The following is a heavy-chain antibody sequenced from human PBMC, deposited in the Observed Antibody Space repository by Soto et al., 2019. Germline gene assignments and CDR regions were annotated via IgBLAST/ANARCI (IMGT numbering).Heavy chain of an antibody. CDR3: ARVGSGSYNWRFYYYYMDV. J-gene: IGHJ6*03. D-gene: IGHD3-10*01. V-gene: IGHV1-8*01. CDR2: MNPNSGNT. Sequence: GASVKVSCKASGYTFTSYDINWVRQATGQGLEWMGWMNPNSGNTGYAQKFQGRVTMTRNTSISTAYMELSSLRSEDTAVYYCARVGSGSYNWRFYYYYMDVWGKGTTVTVSS. CDR1: GYTFTSYD.